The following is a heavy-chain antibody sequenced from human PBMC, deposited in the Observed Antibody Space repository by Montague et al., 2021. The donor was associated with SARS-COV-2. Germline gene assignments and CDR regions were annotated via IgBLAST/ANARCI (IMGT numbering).Heavy chain of an antibody. D-gene: IGHD6-25*01. CDR1: GGSISSYY. J-gene: IGHJ4*02. Sequence: SETLSLTCTVSGGSISSYYWSWIRQPPGKGLEWIGYIYDSGSTNYKSSLKSRVTISVDTPKNQFSLKLNSVTAAGTAVYYCARHRRQRYGNFDYWGQGTLVTVSS. CDR2: IYDSGST. CDR3: ARHRRQRYGNFDY. V-gene: IGHV4-59*08.